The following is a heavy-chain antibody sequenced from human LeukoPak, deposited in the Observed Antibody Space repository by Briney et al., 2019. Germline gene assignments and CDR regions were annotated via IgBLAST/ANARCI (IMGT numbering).Heavy chain of an antibody. J-gene: IGHJ4*02. D-gene: IGHD3-10*01. V-gene: IGHV3-48*03. CDR1: GFTFSSYE. CDR3: ARVGWFGGFYFDY. CDR2: ISSSGSTI. Sequence: PGGSLRLSCAASGFTFSSYEMNWVRQAPGKGLEWVSHISSSGSTIYYADSVKGRFTISRDNAKNSLYLQMNSLRAEDTAVYYCARVGWFGGFYFDYWGQGILVTVSS.